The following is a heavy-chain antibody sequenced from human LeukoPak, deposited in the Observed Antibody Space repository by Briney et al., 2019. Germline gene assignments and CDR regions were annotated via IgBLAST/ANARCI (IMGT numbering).Heavy chain of an antibody. V-gene: IGHV4-38-2*02. CDR1: GFTFSGYS. J-gene: IGHJ4*02. CDR2: IYHSGST. CDR3: ARETEYYDSSGYYQGYFDY. Sequence: PGGSLRLSCAASGFTFSGYSMNWVRQAPGKGLEWIGSIYHSGSTYYNPSLKSRVTISVDTSKNQFSLKLSSVTAADTAVYYCARETEYYDSSGYYQGYFDYWGQGTLVTVSS. D-gene: IGHD3-22*01.